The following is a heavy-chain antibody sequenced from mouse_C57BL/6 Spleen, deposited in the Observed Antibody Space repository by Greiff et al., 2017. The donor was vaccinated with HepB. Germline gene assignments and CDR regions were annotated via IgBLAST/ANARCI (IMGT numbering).Heavy chain of an antibody. D-gene: IGHD3-2*02. Sequence: QVQLKQPGAELVRPGSSVKLSCKASGYTFTSYWMHWVKQRPIQGLEWIGNIDPSDSETHYNQKFKDKATLTVDKSSSTAYMQLSSLTSEDSAVYYCARAQATNYFDYWGQGTTLTVSS. CDR1: GYTFTSYW. V-gene: IGHV1-52*01. CDR2: IDPSDSET. CDR3: ARAQATNYFDY. J-gene: IGHJ2*01.